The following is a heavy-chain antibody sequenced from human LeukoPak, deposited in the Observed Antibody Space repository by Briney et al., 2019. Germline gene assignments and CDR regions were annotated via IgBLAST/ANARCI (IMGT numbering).Heavy chain of an antibody. CDR3: ATVPTAGGAPDDY. V-gene: IGHV5-10-1*01. J-gene: IGHJ4*02. D-gene: IGHD2-2*01. Sequence: GESLRISCQGSGYSFTSYWIHWVRQMPGKGLEWMGRIDPNDSYNDYSPSFQGHIAISADKSITTAYLQWSSLMASDTAMYYCATVPTAGGAPDDYWGQGTLVTVSS. CDR1: GYSFTSYW. CDR2: IDPNDSYN.